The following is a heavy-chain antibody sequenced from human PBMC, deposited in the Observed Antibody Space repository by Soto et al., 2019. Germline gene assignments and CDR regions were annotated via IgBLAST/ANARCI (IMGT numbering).Heavy chain of an antibody. D-gene: IGHD2-2*02. Sequence: QLQLQESGSGLVKPSQTLSLTCAVSGGSISSGGYSWSWIRQPPGKGLEWIGYIYHSGSTYYNPSLKSRVTISVDRSKNQFSLKLSSVTAAATAVYYCARADIVVVPAAIRIGWFDPWGQGTLVTVSS. V-gene: IGHV4-30-2*01. CDR1: GGSISSGGYS. J-gene: IGHJ5*02. CDR2: IYHSGST. CDR3: ARADIVVVPAAIRIGWFDP.